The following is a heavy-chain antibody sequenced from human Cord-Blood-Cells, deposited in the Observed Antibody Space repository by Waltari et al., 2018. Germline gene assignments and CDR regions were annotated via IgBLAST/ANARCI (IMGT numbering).Heavy chain of an antibody. CDR1: GGSISSYY. CDR3: ARDQDCSSTSCYAFDI. J-gene: IGHJ3*02. Sequence: QVQLQVSCPGLVQPSETLSLTCTVSGGSISSYYWSWIRQPSGKGLEWIGLNYTRGSANSPPSVESRVTMSVDTSKNQFSLRLSSVTAADTAVYYCARDQDCSSTSCYAFDIWGQGTRVTVSS. V-gene: IGHV4-4*07. CDR2: NYTRGSA. D-gene: IGHD2-2*01.